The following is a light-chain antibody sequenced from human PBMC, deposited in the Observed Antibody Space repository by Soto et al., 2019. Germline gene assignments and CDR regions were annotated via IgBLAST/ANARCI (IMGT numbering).Light chain of an antibody. V-gene: IGKV4-1*01. CDR3: QQYYSAPYT. CDR2: WAS. CDR1: QSVLYSSNNKNY. Sequence: DIVMTQSPDSLAVSLGESSTINCKSSQSVLYSSNNKNYLAWYQQQPGQPPKLLIYWASTRESGVPDRFSGSGSGTDFTLTISSLQAEDVAVYYCQQYYSAPYTFGQGTKLEIK. J-gene: IGKJ2*01.